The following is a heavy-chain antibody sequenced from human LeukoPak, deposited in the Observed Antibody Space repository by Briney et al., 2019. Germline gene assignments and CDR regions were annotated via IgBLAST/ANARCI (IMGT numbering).Heavy chain of an antibody. D-gene: IGHD3-3*01. J-gene: IGHJ5*02. Sequence: GASVKVSCKASGYTFTNYTINWVRLAPGQGLEWMGWIDPNTGNPTYAQGFTGRFVFSLDTSVSTAYLQISSLKAEDTAVYYCARESLRVFYDFWSGYHNNWFDPWGQGTLVTVSS. CDR3: ARESLRVFYDFWSGYHNNWFDP. CDR1: GYTFTNYT. V-gene: IGHV7-4-1*02. CDR2: IDPNTGNP.